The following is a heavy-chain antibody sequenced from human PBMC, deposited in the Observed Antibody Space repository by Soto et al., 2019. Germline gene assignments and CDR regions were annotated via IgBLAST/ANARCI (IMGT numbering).Heavy chain of an antibody. CDR3: ARVRFGELV. CDR2: IGVGGGNR. V-gene: IGHV3-23*01. CDR1: GFTFSSYA. J-gene: IGHJ4*02. Sequence: EVQLLESGGGLVQPGGSLRLSCAASGFTFSSYAMSWVRQAPGKGLEWVSIIGVGGGNRYYPESVKGRFTISRDNSRDTLYLEMNSARDEDTAVYYCARVRFGELVWGQGTLVTVSS. D-gene: IGHD3-10*01.